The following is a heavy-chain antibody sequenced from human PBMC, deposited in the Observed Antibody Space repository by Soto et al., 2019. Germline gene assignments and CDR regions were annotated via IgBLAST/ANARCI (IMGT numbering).Heavy chain of an antibody. CDR3: ARTVGRPGHPGSYYYYGMDV. V-gene: IGHV2-70*01. Sequence: SGPTLVNPTQTLTLTCTFSGFSLSTSGMCVSWIRQPPGEALEWLAVIDWDDEKYYSTSLKTRLTISKDTSKNQVVLILTNTDPVDTATYYCARTVGRPGHPGSYYYYGMDVWGQGATVTVSS. J-gene: IGHJ6*02. CDR2: IDWDDEK. D-gene: IGHD3-10*01. CDR1: GFSLSTSGMC.